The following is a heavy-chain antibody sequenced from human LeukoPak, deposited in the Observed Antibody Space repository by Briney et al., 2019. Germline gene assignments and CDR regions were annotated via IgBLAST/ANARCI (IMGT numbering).Heavy chain of an antibody. CDR1: GYSFTSNY. J-gene: IGHJ4*02. Sequence: SVKVSCKASGYSFTSNYIHWVRQAPGQGLEWMGMIYPSDGSTSYAQKFQGRVTVTRDTSTSTVHMELSGLRSEDTAEYYCARDQEAFDYWGQGTLVTVSS. CDR3: ARDQEAFDY. CDR2: IYPSDGST. V-gene: IGHV1-46*01.